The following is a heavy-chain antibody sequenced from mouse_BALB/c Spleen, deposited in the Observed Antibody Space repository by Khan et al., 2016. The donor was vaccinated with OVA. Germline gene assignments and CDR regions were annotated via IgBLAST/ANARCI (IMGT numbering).Heavy chain of an antibody. D-gene: IGHD2-2*01. Sequence: QVQLQQSGAELVKPGASVKLSCKASGYTFNSYYMYWVKQRPGQGLEWIGEINPNNGDANFNEKFKNKATLTVDQSSNTAFMQLSSLTSEDSAVYYCTRSGYGSFAYWGQGTLVTVSA. CDR2: INPNNGDA. CDR1: GYTFNSYY. CDR3: TRSGYGSFAY. J-gene: IGHJ3*01. V-gene: IGHV1S81*02.